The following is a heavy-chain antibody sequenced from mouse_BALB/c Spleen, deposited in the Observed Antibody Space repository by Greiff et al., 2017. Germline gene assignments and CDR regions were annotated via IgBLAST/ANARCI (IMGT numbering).Heavy chain of an antibody. J-gene: IGHJ4*01. Sequence: VQLQQSGAELVRPGASVTLSCKASGYTFTDYEMYWVKQTPVHGLEWIGAIDPETGGTAYNQKFKGKATLTADKSYNTAYMELRSLTSEDSAVYYCARSSYDYYVMDDWGQGTSVTVSS. D-gene: IGHD6-1*01. CDR1: GYTFTDYE. CDR2: IDPETGGT. CDR3: ARSSYDYYVMDD. V-gene: IGHV1-15*01.